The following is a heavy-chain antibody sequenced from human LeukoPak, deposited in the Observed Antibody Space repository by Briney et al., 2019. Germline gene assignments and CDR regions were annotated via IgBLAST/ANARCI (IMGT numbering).Heavy chain of an antibody. D-gene: IGHD2-2*02. Sequence: GSSVKVSCKASGGTFSSYAISWVRQAPGQGLEWMGRIIPIFGTANYAQKLQGRVTMTTDTSTSTAYMELRSLRSDDTAVYYCARGGYCSSTSCYNAFDIWGQGTMVTVSS. V-gene: IGHV1-69*05. CDR1: GGTFSSYA. CDR2: IIPIFGTA. CDR3: ARGGYCSSTSCYNAFDI. J-gene: IGHJ3*02.